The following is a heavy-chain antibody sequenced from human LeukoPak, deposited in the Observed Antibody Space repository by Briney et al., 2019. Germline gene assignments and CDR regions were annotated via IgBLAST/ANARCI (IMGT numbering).Heavy chain of an antibody. D-gene: IGHD2-2*02. J-gene: IGHJ3*02. CDR2: IIPIFGTA. CDR1: GGPFSSYA. CDR3: ARGWNVVVPAAIVRDDAFDI. V-gene: IGHV1-69*05. Sequence: SVKVSCKASGGPFSSYAISWVRQAPGQGLEWMGGIIPIFGTANYAQKFQGRVTITTDESTSTAYMELSSLRSEDTAVYYCARGWNVVVPAAIVRDDAFDIWGQGTMVTVSS.